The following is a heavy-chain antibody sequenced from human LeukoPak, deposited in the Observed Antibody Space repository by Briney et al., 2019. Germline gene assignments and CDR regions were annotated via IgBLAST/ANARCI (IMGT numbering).Heavy chain of an antibody. J-gene: IGHJ4*02. CDR3: ARNVYRTFDS. D-gene: IGHD1-14*01. V-gene: IGHV3-7*01. Sequence: GGSLRLSCAASGFTFSTYAMHWVRQAPGKGLEWVANIKQDGSEKYYVDSVKDRFTISRDNAKNSLYLQMNSLRVEDTAVYYCARNVYRTFDSWDQGTLVTVSS. CDR1: GFTFSTYA. CDR2: IKQDGSEK.